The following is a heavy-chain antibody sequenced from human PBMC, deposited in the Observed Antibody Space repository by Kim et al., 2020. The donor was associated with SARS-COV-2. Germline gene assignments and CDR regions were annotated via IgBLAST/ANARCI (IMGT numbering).Heavy chain of an antibody. CDR2: IKQDGNQK. J-gene: IGHJ3*02. Sequence: SLLLSCAASGFTFSSYWMTWVRQAPGKGLEWVANIKQDGNQKYYVDSVKGRFTISRDNAKNSLYLQMNSLRAEDTAVYYCARDGDLYSSGKDAFDIWG. CDR3: ARDGDLYSSGKDAFDI. CDR1: GFTFSSYW. D-gene: IGHD6-19*01. V-gene: IGHV3-7*01.